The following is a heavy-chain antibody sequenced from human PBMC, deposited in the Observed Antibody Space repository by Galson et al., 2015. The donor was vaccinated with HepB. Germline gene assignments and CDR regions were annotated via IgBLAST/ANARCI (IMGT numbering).Heavy chain of an antibody. CDR2: ISYDGSNK. CDR3: ARDLAAARGSYYGMDV. D-gene: IGHD6-13*01. Sequence: SLRLSCAASGFTFSSYAMHWVRQAPGKGLEWVAVISYDGSNKYYADSVKGRFTISRDNSKNTLYLQMNSLRAEDTAVYYCARDLAAARGSYYGMDVWGQGATVTVSS. V-gene: IGHV3-30-3*01. CDR1: GFTFSSYA. J-gene: IGHJ6*02.